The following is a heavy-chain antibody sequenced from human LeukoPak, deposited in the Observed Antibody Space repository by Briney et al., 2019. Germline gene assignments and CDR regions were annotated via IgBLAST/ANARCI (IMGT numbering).Heavy chain of an antibody. Sequence: ASVKVSCKASGYTFTNYGISWVRQAPGQGLEWMGRISTYTANTNYTQKVQGRVTMTTDTSTSTVYMELKSLRSDDTAVYYCARGGHYDFWSGPPDVWGPGTTVTVSS. CDR1: GYTFTNYG. V-gene: IGHV1-18*01. D-gene: IGHD3-3*01. CDR3: ARGGHYDFWSGPPDV. J-gene: IGHJ6*02. CDR2: ISTYTANT.